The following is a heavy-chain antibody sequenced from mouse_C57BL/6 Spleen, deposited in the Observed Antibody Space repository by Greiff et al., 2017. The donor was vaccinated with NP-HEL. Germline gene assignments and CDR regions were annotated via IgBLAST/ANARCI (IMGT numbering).Heavy chain of an antibody. Sequence: EVKLMESGAELVKPGASVKLSCTASGFNIKDYYMHWVKQRPEQGLEWIGRIDPEDGETKYAPKFQGKATITADTSSNTAYLQLSSLTSEDTAVYYCARAYGSSYLAYWGQGTLVTVSA. D-gene: IGHD1-1*01. CDR2: IDPEDGET. CDR1: GFNIKDYY. CDR3: ARAYGSSYLAY. V-gene: IGHV14-2*01. J-gene: IGHJ3*01.